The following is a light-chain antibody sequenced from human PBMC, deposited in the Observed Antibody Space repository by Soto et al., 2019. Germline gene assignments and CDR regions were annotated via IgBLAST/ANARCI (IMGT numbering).Light chain of an antibody. Sequence: DTQMTQSPSTLSASVGDRVTITCRASQSISGWLAWCQQKPGKAPKLLIYKASSLESGVPSRFSGSGSGTEFTLTISSLQPDDFATYYCQQYNSYWTFGQGTKVEI. CDR3: QQYNSYWT. CDR2: KAS. J-gene: IGKJ1*01. V-gene: IGKV1-5*03. CDR1: QSISGW.